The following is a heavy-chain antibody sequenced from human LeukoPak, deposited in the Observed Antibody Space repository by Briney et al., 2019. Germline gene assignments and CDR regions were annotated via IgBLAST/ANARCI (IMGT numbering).Heavy chain of an antibody. CDR2: IRYDGSHK. CDR1: GFSFSSYE. J-gene: IGHJ6*03. V-gene: IGHV3-30*02. Sequence: GGSLRLSCAASGFSFSSYEMNWVRQAPGRGLEWVAYIRYDGSHKYYIDSVKGRFTISRDNSKSSLYLQMNNLRPEDTALYYCTKDINSGIFYNTYMDVWGKGTPVTVSS. CDR3: TKDINSGIFYNTYMDV. D-gene: IGHD3-10*01.